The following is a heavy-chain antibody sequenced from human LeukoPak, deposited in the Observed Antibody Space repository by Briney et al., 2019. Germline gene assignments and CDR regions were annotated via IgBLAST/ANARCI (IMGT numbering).Heavy chain of an antibody. CDR2: ISSSSSYI. V-gene: IGHV3-21*01. J-gene: IGHJ6*03. D-gene: IGHD3-22*01. Sequence: GRSLRLSCAASGFTFTTYGMHWVRQAPGKGLEWVSSISSSSSYIYYADSVKGRFTISRDNAKNSLYLQMNSLRAEDTAVYYCARNPEGYYYDSSGYWAYYYMDVWGKGTTVTVSS. CDR3: ARNPEGYYYDSSGYWAYYYMDV. CDR1: GFTFTTYG.